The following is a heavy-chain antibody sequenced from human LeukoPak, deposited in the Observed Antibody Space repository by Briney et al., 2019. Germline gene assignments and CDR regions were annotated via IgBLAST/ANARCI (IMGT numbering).Heavy chain of an antibody. CDR3: ASDQSGVKDFDY. CDR1: GFLFNTYG. Sequence: PGGSLRLSCAASGFLFNTYGMHWVRQAPGKGLELVAFIRYDGNNKYYADSVKGRFTISRDNSKNTLYLQMNSLRADDTAVYYCASDQSGVKDFDYWGQGTLVTVSS. D-gene: IGHD3-10*01. J-gene: IGHJ4*02. CDR2: IRYDGNNK. V-gene: IGHV3-30*02.